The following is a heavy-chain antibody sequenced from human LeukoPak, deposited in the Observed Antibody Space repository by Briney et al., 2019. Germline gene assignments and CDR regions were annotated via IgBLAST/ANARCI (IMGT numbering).Heavy chain of an antibody. V-gene: IGHV1-8*01. CDR1: GYTFTSYD. CDR3: ASSISGIAVAGY. CDR2: MNPNSGNT. Sequence: ASVKVSCKASGYTFTSYDINWVRQATGQGLEWMGWMNPNSGNTGYAQKFQGRVTMTRNTSISTAYMELSSLRSEDTAVYYCASSISGIAVAGYWGQGTLATVSS. D-gene: IGHD6-19*01. J-gene: IGHJ4*02.